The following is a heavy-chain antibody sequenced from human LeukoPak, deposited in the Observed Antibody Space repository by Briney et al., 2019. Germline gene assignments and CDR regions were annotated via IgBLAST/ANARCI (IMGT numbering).Heavy chain of an antibody. D-gene: IGHD3-10*01. J-gene: IGHJ4*02. Sequence: SETLSLTCSVSGGSISSSSYYWGWIRQPPGKGLEWIGSIYYSGSTYYNPSLKSRVTISVDTSKNQFSLKLSSVAAADTAVYYCARHHLILWFGESPKGGYFDYWGQGTLVTVSS. V-gene: IGHV4-39*01. CDR3: ARHHLILWFGESPKGGYFDY. CDR1: GGSISSSSYY. CDR2: IYYSGST.